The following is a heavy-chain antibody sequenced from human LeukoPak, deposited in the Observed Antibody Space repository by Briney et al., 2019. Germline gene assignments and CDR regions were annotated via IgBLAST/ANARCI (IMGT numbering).Heavy chain of an antibody. Sequence: GGSLRLSCVASGFTFSNYAMSWVRQAPGKGLELDSGISGDSGGTNYADSVKGRFTISRDNSKNTLYLQMNSLRAEDTAAYYCAKDGGPTVFYYFDSWGQGTLVTVSS. V-gene: IGHV3-23*01. CDR1: GFTFSNYA. CDR2: ISGDSGGT. D-gene: IGHD1-1*01. J-gene: IGHJ4*02. CDR3: AKDGGPTVFYYFDS.